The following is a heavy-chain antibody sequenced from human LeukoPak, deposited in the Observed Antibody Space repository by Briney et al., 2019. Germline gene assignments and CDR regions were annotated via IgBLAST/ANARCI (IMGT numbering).Heavy chain of an antibody. Sequence: GASVKVSCKASGYTFTNYDINWVRQAPGQGLEWMGWMNPNSGNTGYAQRFQGRVTITRDTSISTAYMELSSLRSADTAIYYCARGDYGGSSDAGLLLSDYWGQGTLVTVSS. J-gene: IGHJ4*02. CDR1: GYTFTNYD. V-gene: IGHV1-8*03. CDR2: MNPNSGNT. CDR3: ARGDYGGSSDAGLLLSDY. D-gene: IGHD4-23*01.